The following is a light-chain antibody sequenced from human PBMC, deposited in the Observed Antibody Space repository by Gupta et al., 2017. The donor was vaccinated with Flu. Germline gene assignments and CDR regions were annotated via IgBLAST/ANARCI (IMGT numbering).Light chain of an antibody. CDR2: EVS. CDR1: SGDIGGYNY. Sequence: QSVTISCTGTSGDIGGYNYVSWYQHHPGKDHKLIIYEVSRRPAGVPDRFSASKSDSTASLTVSGRQAEDEADYYCGSEADGRYVFGSGTKVTVL. CDR3: GSEADGRYV. J-gene: IGLJ1*01. V-gene: IGLV2-8*01.